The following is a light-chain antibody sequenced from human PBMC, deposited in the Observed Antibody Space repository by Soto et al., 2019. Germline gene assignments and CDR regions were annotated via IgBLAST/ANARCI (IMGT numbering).Light chain of an antibody. CDR3: SSYTSTTTVV. CDR1: SSDVGGYNF. J-gene: IGLJ2*01. CDR2: EVI. Sequence: QSALTQPASASGSPGQSITISCTGTSSDVGGYNFVSWYQQHPGKAPKLIIYEVINRPSGVSNRFSGSKSGNTASLTISGLQAADEADYFCSSYTSTTTVVFGGGTKLTVL. V-gene: IGLV2-14*01.